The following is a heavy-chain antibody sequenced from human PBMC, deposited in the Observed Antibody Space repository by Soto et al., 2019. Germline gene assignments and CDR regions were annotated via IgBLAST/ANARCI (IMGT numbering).Heavy chain of an antibody. CDR3: VKDMDRSGYVGNYYGMDV. Sequence: SLRLSCVASGFRFDGYAMHWVRQVPGKGLEWVSGTSWNGGSIAYADSVRGRFTISRDNVKNALYLQMNSLSAEDTALYYCVKDMDRSGYVGNYYGMDVWGQGTTVTVSS. V-gene: IGHV3-9*01. CDR1: GFRFDGYA. J-gene: IGHJ6*02. CDR2: TSWNGGSI. D-gene: IGHD3-3*01.